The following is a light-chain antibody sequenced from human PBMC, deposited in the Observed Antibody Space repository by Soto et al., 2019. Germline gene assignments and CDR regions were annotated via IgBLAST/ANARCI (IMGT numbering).Light chain of an antibody. Sequence: EIVLTQSPGTLSLSPGERATLSCRASQSVSSSYLAWYQQKPGQAPRLLIYGASSRATGIPDRFSGSGSGTDFTLTIRRMEPEDFAVYYCRQYGSSTGTFGQGTKVEIK. CDR2: GAS. V-gene: IGKV3-20*01. J-gene: IGKJ1*01. CDR3: RQYGSSTGT. CDR1: QSVSSSY.